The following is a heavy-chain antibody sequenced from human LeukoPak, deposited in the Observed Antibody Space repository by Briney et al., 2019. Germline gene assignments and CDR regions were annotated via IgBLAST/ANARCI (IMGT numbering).Heavy chain of an antibody. J-gene: IGHJ4*02. Sequence: GGSLRLSCAASGFTFSSYWMSWVRQAPGKGLEWVANIKKDGSEKYYVDSVKGRFTISRDNAKKSLYLQMSSLRAEDTAVYYCARHLSGVTGYTYGRGIDYWGQGTLVTVSS. D-gene: IGHD5-18*01. CDR1: GFTFSSYW. CDR2: IKKDGSEK. CDR3: ARHLSGVTGYTYGRGIDY. V-gene: IGHV3-7*01.